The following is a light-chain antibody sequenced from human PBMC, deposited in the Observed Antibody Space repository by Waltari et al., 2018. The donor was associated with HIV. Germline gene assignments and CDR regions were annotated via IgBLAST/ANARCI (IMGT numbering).Light chain of an antibody. Sequence: QSVLTQPPSVSGAPGQRVTISCPGSNSNIGAAYDVHSFQQLPGTAPKLVNYGNNNRPSGVPDRFSGSKSGTSASLAISGLQAEDEADYYCQSYDSSLSGSVFGGGTKLTVL. CDR3: QSYDSSLSGSV. CDR2: GNN. J-gene: IGLJ2*01. V-gene: IGLV1-40*01. CDR1: NSNIGAAYD.